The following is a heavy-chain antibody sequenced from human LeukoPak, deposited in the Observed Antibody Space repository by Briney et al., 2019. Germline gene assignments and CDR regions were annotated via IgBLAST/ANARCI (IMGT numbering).Heavy chain of an antibody. V-gene: IGHV4-34*01. CDR1: GGSFSGYY. CDR2: INHSGST. J-gene: IGHJ4*02. D-gene: IGHD3-9*01. Sequence: SETLSLTCAVYGGSFSGYYWSWIRQPPGKGLEWIGEINHSGSTNYSPSLKSRVTISVDTSKNQFSLKLSSVTAADTAVYYCAGLTGYLLFDYWGQGTLVTVSS. CDR3: AGLTGYLLFDY.